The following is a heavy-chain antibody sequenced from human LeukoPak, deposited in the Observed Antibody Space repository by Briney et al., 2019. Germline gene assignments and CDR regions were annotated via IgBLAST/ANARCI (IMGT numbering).Heavy chain of an antibody. CDR2: ITATSNTR. V-gene: IGHV3-48*01. J-gene: IGHJ3*02. D-gene: IGHD3-16*01. CDR3: AKDLRGSVKHDAFDI. CDR1: GFTFSSYT. Sequence: PGGSLRLSCAASGFTFSSYTMNWVRQAPGKGLEWISPITATSNTRQYADSVEGRVSISRDNVKNSMYLQMNSLRAEDTAVYYCAKDLRGSVKHDAFDIWGQGTMVTVSS.